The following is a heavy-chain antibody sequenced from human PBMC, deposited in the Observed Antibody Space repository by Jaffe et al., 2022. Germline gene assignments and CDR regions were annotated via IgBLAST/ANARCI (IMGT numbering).Heavy chain of an antibody. J-gene: IGHJ3*02. CDR1: GFTFSSYG. D-gene: IGHD4-17*01. Sequence: QVQLVESGGGVVQPGGSLRLSCAASGFTFSSYGMHWVRQAPGKGLEWVAFIRYDGSNKYYADSVKGRFTISRDNSKNTLYLQMNSLRAEDTAVYYCAKDFRDYGGTLRGAFDIWGQGTMVTVSS. CDR2: IRYDGSNK. CDR3: AKDFRDYGGTLRGAFDI. V-gene: IGHV3-30*02.